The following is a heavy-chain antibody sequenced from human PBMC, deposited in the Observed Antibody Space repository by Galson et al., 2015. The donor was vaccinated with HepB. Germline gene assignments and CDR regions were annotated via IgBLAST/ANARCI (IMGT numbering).Heavy chain of an antibody. CDR1: GFTVSSNY. J-gene: IGHJ4*02. D-gene: IGHD4-17*01. CDR2: IYSGGST. Sequence: SLRLCCAASGFTVSSNYMSWVRQAPGKGLEWVSVIYSGGSTYYADSVKGRFTISRDNSKNTLYLQMNSLRAEDTAVYYCASYGGAYGGDYWGQGTLVTVSS. CDR3: ASYGGAYGGDY. V-gene: IGHV3-66*01.